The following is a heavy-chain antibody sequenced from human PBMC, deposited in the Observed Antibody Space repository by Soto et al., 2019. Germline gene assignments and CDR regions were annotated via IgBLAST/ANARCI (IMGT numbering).Heavy chain of an antibody. J-gene: IGHJ4*02. CDR3: AKDPSSLDGVFDY. Sequence: GGSLRLSCAASGFTVSSNYMSWVRQAPGKGLEWVAVISYDGSNKYYADSVKGRFTISRDNSKNTLYLQMNSLRAEDTAVYYCAKDPSSLDGVFDYWGQGTLVTVSS. V-gene: IGHV3-30*18. D-gene: IGHD4-17*01. CDR1: GFTVSSNY. CDR2: ISYDGSNK.